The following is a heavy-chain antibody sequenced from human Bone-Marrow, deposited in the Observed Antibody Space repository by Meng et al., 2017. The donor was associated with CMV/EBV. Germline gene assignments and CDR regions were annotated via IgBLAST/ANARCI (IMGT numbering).Heavy chain of an antibody. CDR2: IGSDGNDE. Sequence: GGSLRLSCVASGFTFSHFGIHWVRQAPGKGLEWVAFIGSDGNDEYNGGSVKGRFTISRDNSKNTVYLQMNGLRAEDTAVYYCAKDQDSSGYYYTNFYYWGQGTLVTFAS. J-gene: IGHJ4*02. D-gene: IGHD3-22*01. V-gene: IGHV3-30*02. CDR3: AKDQDSSGYYYTNFYY. CDR1: GFTFSHFG.